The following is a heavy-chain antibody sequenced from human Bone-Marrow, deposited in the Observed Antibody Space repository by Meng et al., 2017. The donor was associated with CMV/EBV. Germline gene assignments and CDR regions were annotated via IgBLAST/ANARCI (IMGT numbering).Heavy chain of an antibody. J-gene: IGHJ5*02. Sequence: GTFSRYAISWVRQAPGQGLEWMGGIIPIFDTADYAQRFQGGVTIAADESTSTAYMELSSLRSEDTAVYYCARALQGIAVAGTWWFDPWGQGTLVTVSS. V-gene: IGHV1-69*01. CDR1: GTFSRYA. CDR3: ARALQGIAVAGTWWFDP. CDR2: IIPIFDTA. D-gene: IGHD6-19*01.